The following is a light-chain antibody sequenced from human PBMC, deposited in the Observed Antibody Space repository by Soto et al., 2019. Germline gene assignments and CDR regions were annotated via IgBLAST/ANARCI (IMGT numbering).Light chain of an antibody. CDR2: AAS. Sequence: DLQMTQSPSSLSASVGDRVTITCRASQSISSYLNWYQQKPGKAPNLLIYAASSLQSGVPSRFSGSGSGTDFTLTIRSLQPEDFATYYCQQSYSNPRTFGQGTKVETK. V-gene: IGKV1-39*01. CDR1: QSISSY. J-gene: IGKJ1*01. CDR3: QQSYSNPRT.